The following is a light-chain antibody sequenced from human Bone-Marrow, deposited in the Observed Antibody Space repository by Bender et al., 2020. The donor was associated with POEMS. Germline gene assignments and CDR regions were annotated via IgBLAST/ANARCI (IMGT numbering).Light chain of an antibody. J-gene: IGLJ3*02. Sequence: QSALTQPASVSGSPGQSITFSCTGTSSDFGSHNLVSWYQHHPGKAPKLIMYEVTKRPSGISNRFSGSKSGNTASLTISGLQAEDEADYYCSSYAGSSISVFGGGTELTVL. CDR3: SSYAGSSISV. CDR2: EVT. CDR1: SSDFGSHNL. V-gene: IGLV2-23*02.